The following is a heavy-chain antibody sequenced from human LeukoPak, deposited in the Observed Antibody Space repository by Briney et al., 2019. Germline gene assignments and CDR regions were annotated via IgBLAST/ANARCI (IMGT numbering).Heavy chain of an antibody. J-gene: IGHJ4*02. CDR1: GVTFRSYG. CDR3: TTKVIRGNSGDDYDD. CDR2: ISSDGNDK. V-gene: IGHV3-30*03. D-gene: IGHD5-12*01. Sequence: GGSLRLSCAASGVTFRSYGMHWVRQAPGKGLEWVALISSDGNDKLYGDSVRGRFTISRDNSKSTLYLQMNSLRAEDTAVYYCTTKVIRGNSGDDYDDWGQGTLVTVSS.